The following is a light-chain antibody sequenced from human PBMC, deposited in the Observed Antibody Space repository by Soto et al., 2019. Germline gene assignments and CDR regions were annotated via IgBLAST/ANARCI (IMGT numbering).Light chain of an antibody. J-gene: IGKJ2*01. V-gene: IGKV3-11*01. Sequence: EIVLTQSPATLSLSPGERATLSCRASQSVDNYLAWYQQKLGQAPRLLIYDASNRATGIPARFSGSGSGTDFPPTISSLEPEDFAVYYCQQRNNWPTFGQGTKLEIK. CDR2: DAS. CDR3: QQRNNWPT. CDR1: QSVDNY.